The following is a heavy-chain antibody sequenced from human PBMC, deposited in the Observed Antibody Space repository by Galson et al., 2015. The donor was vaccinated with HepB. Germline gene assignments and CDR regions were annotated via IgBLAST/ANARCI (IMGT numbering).Heavy chain of an antibody. V-gene: IGHV3-30*04. J-gene: IGHJ6*02. CDR3: AREKDSSGWYRGAQDV. CDR1: GFTFSSYA. CDR2: ISYDGSNK. Sequence: SLRLSCAASGFTFSSYAMHWVRQAPGNGLEWVAVISYDGSNKYYADSVKGRFTISRDNSKNTLYLQMNSLRAEDTAVYYCAREKDSSGWYRGAQDVWGQGTTVTVSS. D-gene: IGHD6-19*01.